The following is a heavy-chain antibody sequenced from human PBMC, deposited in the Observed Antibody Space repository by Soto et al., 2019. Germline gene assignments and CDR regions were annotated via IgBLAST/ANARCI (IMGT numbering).Heavy chain of an antibody. CDR2: ISGSGGST. Sequence: GGSRLSCAASGFTFSSYAMSWVRQAPGKGLEWVSAISGSGGSTYYADSVKGRFTISRDNSKNTLYLQMNSLRAEDTAVYYCAKDLGSGWYRGSVYWGQGTLVTVSS. J-gene: IGHJ4*02. CDR1: GFTFSSYA. CDR3: AKDLGSGWYRGSVY. V-gene: IGHV3-23*01. D-gene: IGHD6-19*01.